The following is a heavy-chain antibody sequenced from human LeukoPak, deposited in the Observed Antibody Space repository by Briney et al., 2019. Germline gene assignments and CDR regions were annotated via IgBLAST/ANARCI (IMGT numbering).Heavy chain of an antibody. Sequence: SETLSLTCTVSGGSVSSYYWSWIRQPPGKGLEWFGYIYNSGSANYNPSLESRVTLSVDTSKNQFSLRLSSVTAADTAVYFCARHNPFRPFPDYWGQGTLVTVSS. V-gene: IGHV4-59*08. D-gene: IGHD2/OR15-2a*01. CDR2: IYNSGSA. J-gene: IGHJ4*02. CDR1: GGSVSSYY. CDR3: ARHNPFRPFPDY.